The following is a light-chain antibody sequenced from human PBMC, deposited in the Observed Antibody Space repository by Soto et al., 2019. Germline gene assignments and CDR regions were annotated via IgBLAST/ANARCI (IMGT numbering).Light chain of an antibody. CDR2: EVT. CDR3: SSYTGSSTLYV. V-gene: IGLV2-14*01. Sequence: QSALAQSPSAPWSPGQSITISCTGTSSDVGTYNYVSWYQQHPGKAPKVMIYEVTYRPSGVSNRFSGSKSGNTASLTISGLQAEDEPEYHCSSYTGSSTLYVFGTGTKVTVL. J-gene: IGLJ1*01. CDR1: SSDVGTYNY.